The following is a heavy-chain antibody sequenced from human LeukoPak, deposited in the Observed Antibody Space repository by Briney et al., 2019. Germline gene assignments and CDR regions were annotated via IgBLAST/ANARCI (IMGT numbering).Heavy chain of an antibody. J-gene: IGHJ4*02. V-gene: IGHV4-59*01. CDR2: IYHSGST. CDR1: GDSISSYY. CDR3: ATGYSSTWYYFDY. Sequence: SETLSLTCTVSGDSISSYYWSWIRQPPGKGLEWIGYIYHSGSTNYNPSLKSRVTISADTSKDEFSLKLTSVTAADTAVYYCATGYSSTWYYFDYWGQGTLVTVSS. D-gene: IGHD6-13*01.